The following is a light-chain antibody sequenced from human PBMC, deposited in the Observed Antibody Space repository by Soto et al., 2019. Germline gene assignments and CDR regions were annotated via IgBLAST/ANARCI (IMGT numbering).Light chain of an antibody. V-gene: IGLV2-14*01. CDR1: SSDIGAYNF. CDR2: EVS. CDR3: TSFTTSNTGV. J-gene: IGLJ3*02. Sequence: QSALTQPASVSGSPGQSITISCTGTSSDIGAYNFVSWFQHHPGKAPKLIIYEVSNRPSGVSDRFSGSKSDNTASLTVSGLQAEDETDYYCTSFTTSNTGVFGGGTKLTVL.